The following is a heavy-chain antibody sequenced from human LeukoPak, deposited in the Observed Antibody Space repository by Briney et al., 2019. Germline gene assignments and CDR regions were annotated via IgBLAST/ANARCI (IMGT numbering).Heavy chain of an antibody. CDR2: LYYSGCST. CDR1: GGSMSGFF. J-gene: IGHJ6*02. CDR3: ARTSRHFYGSGTNLTPWPAGMDV. Sequence: SETLSLTCTVSGGSMSGFFWTWIRQPPGRELEWIGSLYYSGCSTKYNPSLKSRVTISVDTSKSQFSLNLNSATAADTAVYYCARTSRHFYGSGTNLTPWPAGMDVWGQGTTVTVSS. V-gene: IGHV4-59*01. D-gene: IGHD3-10*01.